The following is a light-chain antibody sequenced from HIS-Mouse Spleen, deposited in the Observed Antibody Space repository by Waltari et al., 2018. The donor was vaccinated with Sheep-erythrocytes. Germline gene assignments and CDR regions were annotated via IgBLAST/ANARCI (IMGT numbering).Light chain of an antibody. CDR1: SSHVGGYHY. CDR2: EVS. Sequence: QSALTQPPSASGSPGPSVTISCTGTSSHVGGYHYVPWYQQHPGKAPKLMIYEVSKRPSGVPDRFSGSKSGNTASLTVSGLQAEDEADYYCSSYAGSNNWVFGGGTKLTVL. CDR3: SSYAGSNNWV. J-gene: IGLJ3*02. V-gene: IGLV2-8*01.